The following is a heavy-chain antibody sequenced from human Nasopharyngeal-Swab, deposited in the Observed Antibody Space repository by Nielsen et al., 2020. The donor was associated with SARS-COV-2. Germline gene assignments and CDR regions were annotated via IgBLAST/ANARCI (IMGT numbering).Heavy chain of an antibody. CDR3: ARGRGGQQLVRTYYYYGLDV. CDR2: INHSGTT. D-gene: IGHD1-1*01. J-gene: IGHJ6*02. Sequence: SETLSLTCGVYGGSLSGHYWSWIRQPPGKGLEWIGEINHSGTTNYKPSLKSRVTISVDTSKNQFSLKVRSVGAADTAIYFCARGRGGQQLVRTYYYYGLDVWGQGTTVTVSS. CDR1: GGSLSGHY. V-gene: IGHV4-34*01.